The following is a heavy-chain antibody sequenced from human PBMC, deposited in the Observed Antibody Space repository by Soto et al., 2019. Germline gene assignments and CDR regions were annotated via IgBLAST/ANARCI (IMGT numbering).Heavy chain of an antibody. CDR2: IWYDGSNA. CDR3: ARDKGSSTVVSGISQEGYFDS. Sequence: GGSLRLSCAASGFTFSIFGMHWVRQAPGKGLEWAAIIWYDGSNAYYADSVRGRFTISRDNSKNTVYLQMNSLRAEDTAVYYCARDKGSSTVVSGISQEGYFDSWGQGTLVTVSS. J-gene: IGHJ4*02. CDR1: GFTFSIFG. D-gene: IGHD6-19*01. V-gene: IGHV3-33*01.